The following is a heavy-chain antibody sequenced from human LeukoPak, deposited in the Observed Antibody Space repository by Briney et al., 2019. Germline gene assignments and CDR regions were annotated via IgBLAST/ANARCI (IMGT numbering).Heavy chain of an antibody. CDR1: GGSFSGYY. CDR3: ARVSPITMIVVVIRDAFDI. V-gene: IGHV4-34*01. J-gene: IGHJ3*02. CDR2: INHSGST. D-gene: IGHD3-22*01. Sequence: SETLSLTCAVYGGSFSGYYWSWIRQPPGKGLEWIGEINHSGSTNYNPSLKSRVTISVDTSKNQFSLKLSSVTVADTAVYYCARVSPITMIVVVIRDAFDIWGQGTMVTVSS.